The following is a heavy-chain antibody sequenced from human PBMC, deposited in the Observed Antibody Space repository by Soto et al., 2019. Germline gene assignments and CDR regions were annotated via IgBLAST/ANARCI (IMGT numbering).Heavy chain of an antibody. D-gene: IGHD6-19*01. J-gene: IGHJ4*02. CDR3: AKDGNEYSSGWYAPSLDY. CDR1: GFTFSNYG. CDR2: ISYDGSNK. Sequence: QVQLVESGGGVVQPGRSLRLSCAASGFTFSNYGMHWVRQAPGKGLEWVAVISYDGSNKYHADFVKGRFTISRDNSKNTLYLQMNSLRAEDTAVYYCAKDGNEYSSGWYAPSLDYWGQGTLVTVSS. V-gene: IGHV3-30*18.